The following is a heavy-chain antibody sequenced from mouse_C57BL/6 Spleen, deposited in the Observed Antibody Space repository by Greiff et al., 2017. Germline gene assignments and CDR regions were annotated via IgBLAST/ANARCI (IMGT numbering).Heavy chain of an antibody. CDR1: GFTFSSYA. V-gene: IGHV5-4*01. D-gene: IGHD1-1*01. J-gene: IGHJ2*01. CDR2: ISDGGSYT. CDR3: ARDYYGSSSYYFDY. Sequence: DVKLVESGGGLVKPGGSLKLSCAASGFTFSSYAMSWVRQTPEKRLEWVATISDGGSYTYYPDNVKGRFTISRDNAKNNLYLQMSHLKSEDTAMYYCARDYYGSSSYYFDYWGQGTTLTVSS.